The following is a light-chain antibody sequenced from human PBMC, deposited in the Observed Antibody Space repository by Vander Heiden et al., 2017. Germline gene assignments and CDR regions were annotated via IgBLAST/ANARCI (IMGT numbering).Light chain of an antibody. V-gene: IGLV2-14*01. CDR1: SSDVGGYNY. Sequence: QPALTQPASLSGSPGQSTTISCTGTSSDVGGYNYVSGYQQSPGEATKLMIFDVSYRPSGVSNRFSGYKSGNTASLTISGLRAEDDADYYCSPYAGSSTIFGGGTKLTVL. J-gene: IGLJ2*01. CDR3: SPYAGSSTI. CDR2: DVS.